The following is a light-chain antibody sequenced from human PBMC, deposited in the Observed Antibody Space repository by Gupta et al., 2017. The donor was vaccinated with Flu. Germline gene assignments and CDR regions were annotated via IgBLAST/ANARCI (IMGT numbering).Light chain of an antibody. Sequence: EIVLTQSPATLSLSPGERATLSCRASQSVTFSLAWYQQKPGQAPRLLIYDVSTRATGIPARFSGSGCGTYFTLTISSREPEDFAVYYCQHHSDRPQLSFGQGTQVEIK. CDR2: DVS. J-gene: IGKJ1*01. CDR1: QSVTFS. CDR3: QHHSDRPQLS. V-gene: IGKV3-11*01.